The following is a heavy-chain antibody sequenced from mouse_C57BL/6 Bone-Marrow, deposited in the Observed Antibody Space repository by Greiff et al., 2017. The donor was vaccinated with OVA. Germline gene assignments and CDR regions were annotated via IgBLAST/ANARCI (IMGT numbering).Heavy chain of an antibody. V-gene: IGHV1-64*01. Sequence: QVQLKESGAELVKPGASVKLSCKASGYTFTSYWMHWVKQRPGQGLEWIGMIHPNSGSTNYNEKFKSKATLTVDKSSSTAYMQLSSLTSEDSAVYYCARYHYGNAMDYWGQGTSVTVSS. CDR1: GYTFTSYW. CDR2: IHPNSGST. J-gene: IGHJ4*01. CDR3: ARYHYGNAMDY. D-gene: IGHD1-1*01.